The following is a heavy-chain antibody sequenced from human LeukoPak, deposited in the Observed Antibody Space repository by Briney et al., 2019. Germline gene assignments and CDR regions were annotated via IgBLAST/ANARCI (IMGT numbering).Heavy chain of an antibody. J-gene: IGHJ4*02. V-gene: IGHV3-23*01. CDR2: IRGSGGST. D-gene: IGHD2-8*01. CDR3: AKDRSCINDVCHGYFDY. CDR1: GFIFSSYA. Sequence: HPGGSLRLSCAASGFIFSSYAMSWVRQAPGKGLEWVSTIRGSGGSTYYADSVKGRFTISRDNSKNTVYLQMNSLRAEDTAVYYCAKDRSCINDVCHGYFDYWGQGTLVTVSS.